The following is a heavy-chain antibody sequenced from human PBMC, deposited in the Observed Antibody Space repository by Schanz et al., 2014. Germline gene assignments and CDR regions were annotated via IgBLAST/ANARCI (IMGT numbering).Heavy chain of an antibody. CDR2: ISSASSTI. D-gene: IGHD3-10*01. Sequence: EVQLVESGGGLVQPGGSLRLSCAASGFTFSSHWMHWVRQAPGKGLEWVSYISSASSTINYADSVKGRFTISRDNSKNTLYLQMNSLRAEDTAVYYCAKGRFGELSAFDIWGQGTMVTVSS. CDR1: GFTFSSHW. J-gene: IGHJ3*02. V-gene: IGHV3-48*01. CDR3: AKGRFGELSAFDI.